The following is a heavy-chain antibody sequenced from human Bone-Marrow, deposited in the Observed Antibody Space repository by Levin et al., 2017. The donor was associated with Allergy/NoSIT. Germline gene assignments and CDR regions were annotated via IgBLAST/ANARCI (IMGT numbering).Heavy chain of an antibody. CDR3: ARGRDGYNYDFDY. Sequence: PSETLSLTCSVSGGSISDHFWSWIRQAPGGRLEWIAYIFHGGSSNYNPSLQSRVAVSVDMSKSQFSLRLTSMTAADTATYYCARGRDGYNYDFDYWGQGLLVTVSS. D-gene: IGHD5-24*01. CDR1: GGSISDHF. V-gene: IGHV4-59*11. CDR2: IFHGGSS. J-gene: IGHJ4*02.